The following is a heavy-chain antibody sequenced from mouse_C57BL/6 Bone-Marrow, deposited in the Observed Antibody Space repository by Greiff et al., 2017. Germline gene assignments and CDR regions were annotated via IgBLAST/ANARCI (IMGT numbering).Heavy chain of an antibody. CDR1: GYSITSGYD. Sequence: DVKLQESGPGMVKPSQSLSLTCTVTGYSITSGYDWHWIRHFPGNKLEWMGYISYSGSTNYNPSLKSRISITHDTSKNHFFLKLNSVTTEDTATYYCASYYSNYGYFDVWGTGTTVTVSS. CDR3: ASYYSNYGYFDV. D-gene: IGHD2-5*01. J-gene: IGHJ1*03. CDR2: ISYSGST. V-gene: IGHV3-1*01.